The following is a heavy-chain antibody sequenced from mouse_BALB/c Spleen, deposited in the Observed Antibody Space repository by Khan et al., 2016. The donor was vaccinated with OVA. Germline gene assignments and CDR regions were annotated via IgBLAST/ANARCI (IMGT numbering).Heavy chain of an antibody. CDR2: IDPEHGNT. CDR3: TSYDGYYSPMDY. CDR1: GFNIKDYY. Sequence: EVQLVESGAELVRPGALVKLSCKASGFNIKDYYIHWVKQRPEQGLEWIGWIDPEHGNTIYDPKFQGKASITVDTSSNTAYLQLSSLTSEDTAVYYCTSYDGYYSPMDYWGQGTSVTVSS. J-gene: IGHJ4*01. V-gene: IGHV14-1*02. D-gene: IGHD2-3*01.